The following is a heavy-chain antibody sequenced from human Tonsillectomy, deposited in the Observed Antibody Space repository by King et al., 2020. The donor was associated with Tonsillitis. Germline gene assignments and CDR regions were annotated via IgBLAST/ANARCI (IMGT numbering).Heavy chain of an antibody. J-gene: IGHJ6*03. CDR2: IIPILGIA. CDR1: GGSFSSYV. D-gene: IGHD6-13*01. Sequence: QLVQSGAEVKKPGSSVKVSCKASGGSFSSYVINWVRQAPGQGLEWMGRIIPILGIANYAQKFQGRVTITADKSTSTAYMELSSLRSEDTAVYYCARPGAAGPYYMDVWGQGTTVTVSS. V-gene: IGHV1-69*09. CDR3: ARPGAAGPYYMDV.